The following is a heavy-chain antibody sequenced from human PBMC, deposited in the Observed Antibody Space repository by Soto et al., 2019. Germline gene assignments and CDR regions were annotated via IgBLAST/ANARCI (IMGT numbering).Heavy chain of an antibody. Sequence: PGGSLRLSCAASGFTFSSYAMHWVRQAPGKGLEWVAVISYDGSNKYYADSVKGRFTISRDNSKNTLYLQMNSLRAEDTAVYYCARGQDEAAQALDYWGQGTLVTVSS. V-gene: IGHV3-30-3*01. CDR3: ARGQDEAAQALDY. D-gene: IGHD6-6*01. J-gene: IGHJ4*02. CDR1: GFTFSSYA. CDR2: ISYDGSNK.